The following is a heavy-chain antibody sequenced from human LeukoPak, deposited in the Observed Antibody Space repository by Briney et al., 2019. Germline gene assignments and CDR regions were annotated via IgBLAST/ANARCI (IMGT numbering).Heavy chain of an antibody. CDR2: INHSGST. J-gene: IGHJ1*01. CDR3: ARGPDYGDYDQTLEYFQH. Sequence: PSETLSLTCAVYGGSFSGYYWNWIRQPPGKGLEWIGEINHSGSTNYNPSLKSRVTISVDTSKNQFSLKLSSVTAADTAVYYCARGPDYGDYDQTLEYFQHWGQGTLVTVSS. V-gene: IGHV4-34*01. CDR1: GGSFSGYY. D-gene: IGHD4-17*01.